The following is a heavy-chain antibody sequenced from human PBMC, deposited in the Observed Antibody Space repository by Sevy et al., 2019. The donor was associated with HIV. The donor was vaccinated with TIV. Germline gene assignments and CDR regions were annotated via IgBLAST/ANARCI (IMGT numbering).Heavy chain of an antibody. CDR2: ISSSGSTI. J-gene: IGHJ4*02. Sequence: GGSLRLSCAASGFTFSDYYMSWIRQAPGKGLEWVSYISSSGSTIYYADSVKGQFTISRNNAKNSLYLQMNSLRAEDTAVYYCARGTPMIVVVAHFDYWGQGTLVTVSS. V-gene: IGHV3-11*01. CDR3: ARGTPMIVVVAHFDY. D-gene: IGHD3-22*01. CDR1: GFTFSDYY.